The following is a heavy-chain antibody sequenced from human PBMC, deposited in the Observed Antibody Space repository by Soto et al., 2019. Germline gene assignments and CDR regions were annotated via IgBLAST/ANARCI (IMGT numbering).Heavy chain of an antibody. CDR3: ARDSGYSYGPLDY. CDR1: GFTFSSYN. D-gene: IGHD5-18*01. J-gene: IGHJ4*02. Sequence: GGSLRLSCAASGFTFSSYNMNWVRQAPGKGLEWVSSISSSSYIYYADSVKGRFTISRDNAKNSLYLQMNSLRAEDTAVYYCARDSGYSYGPLDYWGQGTLVTVSS. CDR2: ISSSSYI. V-gene: IGHV3-21*01.